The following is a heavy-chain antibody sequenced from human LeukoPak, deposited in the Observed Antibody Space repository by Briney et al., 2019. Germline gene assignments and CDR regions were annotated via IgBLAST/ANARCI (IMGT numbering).Heavy chain of an antibody. J-gene: IGHJ4*02. Sequence: GASVKVSCKTSGYTFTRYYMQWVRQAPGQGPEWMGMINPSGGSTSYAQKFQGRVTMTRDMSTSTVYMELSSLRSEDTAVYYCARGGDGYNGNFDYWGQGTLVTVSS. CDR1: GYTFTRYY. CDR3: ARGGDGYNGNFDY. D-gene: IGHD5-24*01. CDR2: INPSGGST. V-gene: IGHV1-46*01.